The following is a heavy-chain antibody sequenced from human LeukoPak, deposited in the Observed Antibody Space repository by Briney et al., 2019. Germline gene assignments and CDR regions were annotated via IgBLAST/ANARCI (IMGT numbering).Heavy chain of an antibody. CDR1: GGSFSGYY. D-gene: IGHD7-27*01. J-gene: IGHJ4*02. V-gene: IGHV4-34*01. CDR2: INHSGST. Sequence: SETLSLTCAVYGGSFSGYYWSWIRQPPGKGLEWIGEINHSGSTNYNPSLKSRVTISVDTSKNQFSLKLSSVTAADTAVYYCARRSPGPYRWGYWGQGTLVTVSS. CDR3: ARRSPGPYRWGY.